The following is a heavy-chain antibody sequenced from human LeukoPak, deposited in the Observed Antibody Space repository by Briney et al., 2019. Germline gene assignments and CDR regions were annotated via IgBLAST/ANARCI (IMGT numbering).Heavy chain of an antibody. CDR3: ARARGSLGIWEHEPYYYYGMDV. CDR2: IIPILGIE. D-gene: IGHD1-26*01. Sequence: SSVKVSCKASGGTCSRYVISGVRQAAGQGGEWMGGIIPILGIENYAQKLQGRVTITPDKSTSPAYMDLSRLTAADPHVCYFARARGSLGIWEHEPYYYYGMDVWGQGTTVTVSS. CDR1: GGTCSRYV. J-gene: IGHJ6*02. V-gene: IGHV1-69*04.